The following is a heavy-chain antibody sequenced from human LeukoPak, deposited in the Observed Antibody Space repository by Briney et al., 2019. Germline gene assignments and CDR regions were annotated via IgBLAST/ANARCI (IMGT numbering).Heavy chain of an antibody. CDR3: ARDVEMATITDAFDI. CDR1: GFTVSSNY. CDR2: IYNGGST. V-gene: IGHV3-53*01. Sequence: PGGSLRLSCSASGFTVSSNYMSWVRQAPGKGLEWVSVIYNGGSTYYADSVKGRFTISRDSSKNRLYLQMNSLRAEDTALYYCARDVEMATITDAFDIWGQGTMVTVSS. D-gene: IGHD5-24*01. J-gene: IGHJ3*02.